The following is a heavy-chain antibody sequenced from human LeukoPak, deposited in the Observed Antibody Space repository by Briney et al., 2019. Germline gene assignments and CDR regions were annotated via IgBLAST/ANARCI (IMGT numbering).Heavy chain of an antibody. CDR1: GGSIISSTYT. D-gene: IGHD3-10*01. V-gene: IGHV4-39*01. CDR3: ARLPTGFPNWFDS. J-gene: IGHJ5*01. Sequence: SETLSLTCTVSGGSIISSTYTWGWIRQPPGMELEWIGTVYYSGTTYYNPSLKSRVTMSADTSKNQFSLRLTSVTAADTAVYYCARLPTGFPNWFDSWGHGNLVTVSS. CDR2: VYYSGTT.